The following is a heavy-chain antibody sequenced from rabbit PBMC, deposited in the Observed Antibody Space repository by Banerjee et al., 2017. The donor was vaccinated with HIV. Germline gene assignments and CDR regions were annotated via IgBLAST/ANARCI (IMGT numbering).Heavy chain of an antibody. D-gene: IGHD2-1*01. Sequence: QSLEESGGDLVKPGASLTLTCTASGIDFSSYYYMCWVRQAPGKGLEWITCIYTGDDNTYYASWAKGRFTISKTSSTTVTLQMTSLTAADTATYFCAREDDDYGDYYFNLWGPGTLVTVS. CDR3: AREDDDYGDYYFNL. J-gene: IGHJ4*01. CDR2: IYTGDDNT. V-gene: IGHV1S40*01. CDR1: GIDFSSYYY.